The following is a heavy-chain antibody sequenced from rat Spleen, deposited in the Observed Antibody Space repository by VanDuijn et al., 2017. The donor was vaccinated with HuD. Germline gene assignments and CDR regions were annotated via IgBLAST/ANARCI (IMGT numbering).Heavy chain of an antibody. Sequence: EVQLVESGGGLVQPGRSMKLSCAALGFTFSNYYMAWVRQAPTKGLEWVASISTGGGNTYYRDSVKGRFTISRDNAKNTQYLQMDSLRSEDTATYYCARRTVATFDYWGQGVMVTVSS. V-gene: IGHV5-25*01. CDR1: GFTFSNYY. J-gene: IGHJ2*01. CDR2: ISTGGGNT. D-gene: IGHD1-3*01. CDR3: ARRTVATFDY.